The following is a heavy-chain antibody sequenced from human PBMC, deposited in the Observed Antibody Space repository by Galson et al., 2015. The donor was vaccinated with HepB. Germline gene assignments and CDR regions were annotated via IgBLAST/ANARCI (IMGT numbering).Heavy chain of an antibody. V-gene: IGHV3-7*03. CDR1: GFTFSSYW. CDR2: IKQDGSEK. Sequence: SLRLSCAASGFTFSSYWMSWVRQAPGKGLEWVANIKQDGSEKYYVDSVKGRFTISRDNAKNSLYLQMNSLRAEDTAVYYCARGQQYATIFGVVIMEDYYYGMDVWGQGTTVTVSS. CDR3: ARGQQYATIFGVVIMEDYYYGMDV. J-gene: IGHJ6*02. D-gene: IGHD3-3*01.